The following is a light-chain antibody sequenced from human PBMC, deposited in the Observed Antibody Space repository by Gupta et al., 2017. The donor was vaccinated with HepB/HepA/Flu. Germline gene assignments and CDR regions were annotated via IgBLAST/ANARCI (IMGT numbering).Light chain of an antibody. CDR3: AAWDDSLSGYV. V-gene: IGLV1-47*01. CDR2: RNN. Sequence: QSVLTQPPSASGTSGQRVTISCSGSSSNIGSNYVYWYQQLPGTAPKLLIYRNNQRPSGVPDRFSGSKSGTSASLAISGLRSEDEADDDGAAWDDSLSGYVFGTGTKVTV. J-gene: IGLJ1*01. CDR1: SSNIGSNY.